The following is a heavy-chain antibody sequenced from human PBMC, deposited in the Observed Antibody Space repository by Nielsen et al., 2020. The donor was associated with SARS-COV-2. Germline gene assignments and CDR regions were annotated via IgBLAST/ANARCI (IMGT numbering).Heavy chain of an antibody. CDR1: GFTFSSYS. D-gene: IGHD5-12*01. CDR3: ARDGEYSGYDN. Sequence: GESLKISCAASGFTFSSYSMNWVRQAPGKGLEWVSYISSSSSTIYYADSVKGRFTISRDNAKNSLYLQMNSLRAEDTAVYYCARDGEYSGYDNWGQGTLVTVSS. CDR2: ISSSSSTI. V-gene: IGHV3-48*01. J-gene: IGHJ4*02.